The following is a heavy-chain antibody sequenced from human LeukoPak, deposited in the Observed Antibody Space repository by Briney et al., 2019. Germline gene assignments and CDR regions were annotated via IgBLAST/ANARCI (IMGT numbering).Heavy chain of an antibody. CDR1: GLTLSSYA. CDR3: AKPGFSDYVWGSYRLYYFDY. J-gene: IGHJ4*02. D-gene: IGHD3-16*02. V-gene: IGHV3-23*01. Sequence: GGSLRLSCAASGLTLSSYAISWVRQAPGKGLEWVSAISGSGGSTYYAYSVKGRFTISRDNSKNTLYLQMNSLRAEDTAVYYCAKPGFSDYVWGSYRLYYFDYWGQGTLVTVSS. CDR2: ISGSGGST.